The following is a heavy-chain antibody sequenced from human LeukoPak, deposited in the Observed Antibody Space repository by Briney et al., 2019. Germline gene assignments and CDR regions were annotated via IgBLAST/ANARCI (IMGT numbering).Heavy chain of an antibody. CDR1: GYTFTGYY. D-gene: IGHD3-3*01. J-gene: IGHJ6*03. CDR3: ARGHRGWSDYYYMDV. V-gene: IGHV1-2*02. Sequence: GASVKVSCKASGYTFTGYYMHWVRQAPGQGLEWMGWINPNSGGTNYAQKFQGRVTMTRDTSISTAYMELSRLRSDDTAVDYCARGHRGWSDYYYMDVWGKGTTVTVSS. CDR2: INPNSGGT.